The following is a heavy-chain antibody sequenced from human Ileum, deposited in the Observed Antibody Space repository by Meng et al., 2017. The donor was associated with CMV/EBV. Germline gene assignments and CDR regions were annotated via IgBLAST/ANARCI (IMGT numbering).Heavy chain of an antibody. J-gene: IGHJ5*02. CDR1: GGPISSYF. V-gene: IGHV4-59*01. Sequence: SETLSLTCTVSGGPISSYFWSWIRQPPGKGLEWIGYIYYSGSSNYNPSLKSRVTISVDTSKTQFSLKLSSVTAADTAVYYCARRVGGWFDPWGQGTLVTVSS. CDR3: ARRVGGWFDP. CDR2: IYYSGSS.